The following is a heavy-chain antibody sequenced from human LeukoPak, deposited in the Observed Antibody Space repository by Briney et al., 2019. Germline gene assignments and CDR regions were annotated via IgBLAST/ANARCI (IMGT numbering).Heavy chain of an antibody. V-gene: IGHV1-69*04. CDR2: IIPIFGIA. CDR3: ARDRVVVVPAAGFDP. CDR1: GGTFSSYA. D-gene: IGHD2-2*01. J-gene: IGHJ5*02. Sequence: SVKVSCKASGGTFSSYAISWVRQAPGEGLEWMGRIIPIFGIANYAQKFQGRVTITADKSTSTAYMELSSLRSEDTAVYYCARDRVVVVPAAGFDPWGQGTLVTVSS.